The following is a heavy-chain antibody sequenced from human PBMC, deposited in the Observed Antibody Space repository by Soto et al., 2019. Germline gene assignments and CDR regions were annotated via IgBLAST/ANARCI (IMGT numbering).Heavy chain of an antibody. D-gene: IGHD3-10*01. V-gene: IGHV4-39*01. CDR2: IYYSGST. CDR3: ARHHRSGWFGGLSAGWFDP. J-gene: IGHJ5*02. CDR1: GGSISSSSYY. Sequence: QLQLQESRPGLVKPSETLSLTCTVSGGSISSSSYYWGWIRQPPGKGLEWIGSIYYSGSTYYNPSLTCRVTISLDTSKNQFSLKLSSVTAADTAVYYCARHHRSGWFGGLSAGWFDPWGQGTLVTVSS.